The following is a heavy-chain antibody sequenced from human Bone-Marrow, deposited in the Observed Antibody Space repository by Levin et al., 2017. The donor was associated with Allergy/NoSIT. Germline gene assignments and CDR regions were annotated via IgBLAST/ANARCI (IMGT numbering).Heavy chain of an antibody. Sequence: KPSETLSLTCTVSGGSISSYYWNWIRQPPGKGLEWIGHIYYSGTTNYNPSLKSRVTISVDTSKNQFSLKLSSVTAADTAVYYCARSDSSGFYYDLDYWGQGTLLTVSS. V-gene: IGHV4-59*01. CDR3: ARSDSSGFYYDLDY. CDR2: IYYSGTT. D-gene: IGHD3-22*01. CDR1: GGSISSYY. J-gene: IGHJ4*02.